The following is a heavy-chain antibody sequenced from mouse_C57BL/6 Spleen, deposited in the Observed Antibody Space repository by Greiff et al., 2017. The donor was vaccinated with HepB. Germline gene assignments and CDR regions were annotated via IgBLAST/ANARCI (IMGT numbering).Heavy chain of an antibody. CDR1: GFTFSDYG. Sequence: VMLVESGGGLVKPGGSLTLSCAASGFTFSDYGMHWVRQAPEKGLEWVAYISSGSSTIYYADTVKGRFTISRDNAKNTLFLQMTRLRSEDTAMYYCASSYDCDGGAWFAYWGQGTLVTVSA. CDR2: ISSGSSTI. D-gene: IGHD2-4*01. J-gene: IGHJ3*01. V-gene: IGHV5-17*01. CDR3: ASSYDCDGGAWFAY.